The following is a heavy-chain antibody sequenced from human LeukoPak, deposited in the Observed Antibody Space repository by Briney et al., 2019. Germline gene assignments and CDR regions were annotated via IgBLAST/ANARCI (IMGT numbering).Heavy chain of an antibody. CDR3: ARGDGSSSPKNWFDP. Sequence: PSETLSLTCTVSGGSISSSSYYWGWIRQPPGKGLEWIGSIYYSGSTYYNPSLKSRVTISVDTSKNQFSLKLSSVTAADTAVYYCARGDGSSSPKNWFDPWGQGTLVTVSS. D-gene: IGHD6-13*01. CDR1: GGSISSSSYY. CDR2: IYYSGST. V-gene: IGHV4-39*01. J-gene: IGHJ5*02.